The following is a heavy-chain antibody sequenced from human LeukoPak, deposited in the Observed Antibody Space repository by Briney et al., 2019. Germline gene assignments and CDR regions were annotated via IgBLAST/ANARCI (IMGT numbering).Heavy chain of an antibody. CDR1: GFSFSNSA. CDR3: EKDNSIFGVDGGVADY. CDR2: IGGSNVPNT. D-gene: IGHD3-3*01. J-gene: IGHJ4*02. Sequence: GGSLRLSCAASGFSFSNSALSWVRLAPGQGLEWVSAIGGSNVPNTWYADSVKGRFTLSRDNSKNTLYLQMNSLRAEDTAVYYCEKDNSIFGVDGGVADYWGQGTLVTVSS. V-gene: IGHV3-23*01.